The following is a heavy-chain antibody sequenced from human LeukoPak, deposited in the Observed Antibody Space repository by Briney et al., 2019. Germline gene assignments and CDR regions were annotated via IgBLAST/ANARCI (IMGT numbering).Heavy chain of an antibody. CDR2: ISGSSSYI. D-gene: IGHD5-18*01. V-gene: IGHV3-21*01. J-gene: IGHJ4*02. CDR1: GFTLSSYS. Sequence: GGSLRLSCMASGFTLSSYSLNWVRQAPGKGLEWVSSISGSSSYIYYADSLKGRFTISRDNTKNSLYLQMNSLRGEDTAVYYCARRGYSFGFKWDYFDYWGQGTLVTVSS. CDR3: ARRGYSFGFKWDYFDY.